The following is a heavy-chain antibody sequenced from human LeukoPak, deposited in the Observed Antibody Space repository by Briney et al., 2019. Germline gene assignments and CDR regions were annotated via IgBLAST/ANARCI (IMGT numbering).Heavy chain of an antibody. CDR3: ARREVGTTTSAFDI. CDR1: GGSISNYY. V-gene: IGHV4-59*01. CDR2: IYYSGST. D-gene: IGHD1-26*01. Sequence: SETLSLTCTVSGGSISNYYWSWIRQPPGKGLEWIGYIYYSGSTNYNPSLKSRVSISVDTSKNQFSLKLSSVTAADTAVYYCARREVGTTTSAFDIWGQGTMVTVSS. J-gene: IGHJ3*02.